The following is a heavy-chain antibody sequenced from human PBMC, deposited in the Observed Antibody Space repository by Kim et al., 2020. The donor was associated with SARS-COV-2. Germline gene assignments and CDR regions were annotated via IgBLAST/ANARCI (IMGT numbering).Heavy chain of an antibody. Sequence: PSLKGRVTISVETTKNQFSLKLSSVTAADTAVYYCARGEDSSGYYYLDYWGQGTLVTVSS. J-gene: IGHJ4*02. V-gene: IGHV4-31*02. CDR3: ARGEDSSGYYYLDY. D-gene: IGHD3-22*01.